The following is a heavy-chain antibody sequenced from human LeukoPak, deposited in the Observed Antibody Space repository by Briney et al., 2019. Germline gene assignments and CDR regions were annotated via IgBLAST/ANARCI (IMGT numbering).Heavy chain of an antibody. V-gene: IGHV4-34*01. Sequence: SETLSLTCAVYGGSFSGYYWSWIRQPPGKGLEWIGEINHSGSTNYNPSLKSRVTISVDTSKNQFSLKLSSVTAADTAVYYCARVGCSSTSCYRHYYYYMDVWGKGTTVTASS. CDR2: INHSGST. J-gene: IGHJ6*03. CDR3: ARVGCSSTSCYRHYYYYMDV. CDR1: GGSFSGYY. D-gene: IGHD2-2*01.